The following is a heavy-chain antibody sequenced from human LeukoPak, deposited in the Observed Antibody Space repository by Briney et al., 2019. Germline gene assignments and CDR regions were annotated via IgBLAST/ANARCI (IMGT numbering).Heavy chain of an antibody. CDR1: GYTFTGYD. CDR3: ARDPPTEGWDFDL. V-gene: IGHV1-2*02. J-gene: IGHJ2*01. D-gene: IGHD2-21*02. Sequence: ASVKLSCKSSGYTFTGYDKYWGRQAPGQGLEWMGWVNVNSGGTRYAPKFQGRVTVTRDTSISTAYMEVSRLRADDTAVYYCARDPPTEGWDFDLWGRGTLVTVSS. CDR2: VNVNSGGT.